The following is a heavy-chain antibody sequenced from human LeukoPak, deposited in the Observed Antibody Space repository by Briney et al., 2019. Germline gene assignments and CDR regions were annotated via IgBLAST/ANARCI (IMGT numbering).Heavy chain of an antibody. CDR2: ISGSGSRT. Sequence: GGSLILSCAASGFTFSTYAMSWVRKAPGKGLEWVSAISGSGSRTYYRDSVKGRFTISRDSSKNTLYLQMNSLRAEDTAVYYCAKDAYASGDRGYFDYWGQGTLVTVSS. J-gene: IGHJ4*02. V-gene: IGHV3-23*01. CDR1: GFTFSTYA. CDR3: AKDAYASGDRGYFDY. D-gene: IGHD3-10*01.